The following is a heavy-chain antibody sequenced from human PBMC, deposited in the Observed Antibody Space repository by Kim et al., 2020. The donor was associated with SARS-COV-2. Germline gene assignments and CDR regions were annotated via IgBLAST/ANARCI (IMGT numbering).Heavy chain of an antibody. J-gene: IGHJ4*02. CDR2: TT. CDR3: ARSRGAGFDF. D-gene: IGHD6-19*01. V-gene: IGHV3-74*01. Sequence: TTTYADCVKGRFTISRDNAKNTLYLQMNSLRAEDTAVYYCARSRGAGFDFWGLGTLVTVSS.